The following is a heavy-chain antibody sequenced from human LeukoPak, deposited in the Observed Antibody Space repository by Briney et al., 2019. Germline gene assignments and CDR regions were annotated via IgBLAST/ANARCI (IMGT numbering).Heavy chain of an antibody. D-gene: IGHD3-3*01. CDR2: ISAYNGNT. CDR1: GYTFTRYG. J-gene: IGHJ4*02. CDR3: ARDPADRYYDFWSGYAKGGSFDY. Sequence: ASVKVSCKASGYTFTRYGISWVGQAPGQGREWMGGISAYNGNTNYAQKLQGRVTMTTDTSTSTAYMELRSLRSDDTAVYYCARDPADRYYDFWSGYAKGGSFDYWGQGTLVTVSS. V-gene: IGHV1-18*01.